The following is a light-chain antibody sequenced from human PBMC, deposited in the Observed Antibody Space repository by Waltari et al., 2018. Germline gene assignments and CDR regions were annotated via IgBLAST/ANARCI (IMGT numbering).Light chain of an antibody. CDR3: QQYSGTPYT. Sequence: DIVMTQSPDSLAVSLGERASINCKSSQSVLHSSKNKNHLAWYQQKPGQPPKLLISWASTRESGVPDRFSGSGSGTDFTLTISSLQAEDVAVYYCQQYSGTPYTFGQGTELEIK. CDR1: QSVLHSSKNKNH. CDR2: WAS. J-gene: IGKJ2*01. V-gene: IGKV4-1*01.